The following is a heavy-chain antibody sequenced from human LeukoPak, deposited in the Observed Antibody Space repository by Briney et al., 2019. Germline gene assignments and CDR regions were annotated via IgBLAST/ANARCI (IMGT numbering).Heavy chain of an antibody. CDR3: ARVETPYYFDY. CDR1: GGSFSGYY. V-gene: IGHV4-34*01. Sequence: KPSETLSLTCAVYGGSFSGYYWSWIRQPPGKGLEWIGEINHSGSTNYNPSLKSRVTISVDTSKNQFSLKLSSVTAAVTAVYYCARVETPYYFDYWGQGTLVTVSS. J-gene: IGHJ4*02. CDR2: INHSGST.